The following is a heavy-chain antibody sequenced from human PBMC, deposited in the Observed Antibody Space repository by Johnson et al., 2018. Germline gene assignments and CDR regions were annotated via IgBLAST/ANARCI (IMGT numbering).Heavy chain of an antibody. CDR1: GLTFTNAW. CDR2: IRR. Sequence: EVQLVETGGGLVQPGGSLRLSCAASGLTFTNAWMNWVRQAPGKGLEDVSGIRRYYADSVKRRFTISRDNSKNTLYLQMGSLRPEDMAVYYCARGRYSSSWEKRGDAFDGWGQGTVVTVSS. V-gene: IGHV3-64*07. J-gene: IGHJ3*01. D-gene: IGHD6-13*01. CDR3: ARGRYSSSWEKRGDAFDG.